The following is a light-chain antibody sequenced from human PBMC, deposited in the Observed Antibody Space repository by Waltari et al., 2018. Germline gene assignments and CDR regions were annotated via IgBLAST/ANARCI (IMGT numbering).Light chain of an antibody. V-gene: IGKV4-1*01. CDR2: WAS. J-gene: IGKJ1*01. Sequence: IVLTQSPDSLAVSLGERATSNCRSSQSLFYSSNNKNYLAWYQKKPGQPPKMLIYWASTRESGVPDRFSGSGFGTDFSLTISNLQAEDVAVYYCHQYYSDPPTTFGQGTKVEIK. CDR1: QSLFYSSNNKNY. CDR3: HQYYSDPPTT.